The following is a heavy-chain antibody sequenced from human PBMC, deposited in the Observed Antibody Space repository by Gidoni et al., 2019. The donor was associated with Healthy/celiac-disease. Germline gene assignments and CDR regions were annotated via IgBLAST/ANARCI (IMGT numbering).Heavy chain of an antibody. Sequence: QVQLVESGGGVVQPGRSLRLSCAASGFTFSSYGMPWVRQAPGKGLEWVAVISYDGSNKYYADSVKGRFTISRDNSKNTLYLQMNSLRAEDTAVYYCAKEVVGGGRGYYFDYWGQGTLVTVSS. V-gene: IGHV3-30*18. D-gene: IGHD2-15*01. CDR3: AKEVVGGGRGYYFDY. CDR2: ISYDGSNK. CDR1: GFTFSSYG. J-gene: IGHJ4*02.